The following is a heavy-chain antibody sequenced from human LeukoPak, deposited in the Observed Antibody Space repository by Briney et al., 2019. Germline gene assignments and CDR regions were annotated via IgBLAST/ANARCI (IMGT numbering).Heavy chain of an antibody. Sequence: GGSLRLSCAASGFTFSSYWMHWVRQAPGKGLVWVSRINSDGSSTSYADSVKGRFTISRDNAKNTLYLQMNSLRAEDTAVYYCAKDGTDYYYYYMDVWGKGTTVTVSS. CDR3: AKDGTDYYYYYMDV. CDR2: INSDGSST. V-gene: IGHV3-74*01. CDR1: GFTFSSYW. J-gene: IGHJ6*03.